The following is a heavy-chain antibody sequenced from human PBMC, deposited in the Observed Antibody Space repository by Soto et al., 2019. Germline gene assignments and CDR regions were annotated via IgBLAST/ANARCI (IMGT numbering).Heavy chain of an antibody. CDR3: ARDMPPHDAFDI. D-gene: IGHD2-2*01. J-gene: IGHJ3*02. Sequence: ASVKVSCKASGYTFTSYAMHWVRQAPGQMLEWMGWINAGNGNTKYSQKFQGRVTITRDTSASTAYMELSSLRSEDTAVYYCARDMPPHDAFDIWGQGTMVTVSS. V-gene: IGHV1-3*01. CDR1: GYTFTSYA. CDR2: INAGNGNT.